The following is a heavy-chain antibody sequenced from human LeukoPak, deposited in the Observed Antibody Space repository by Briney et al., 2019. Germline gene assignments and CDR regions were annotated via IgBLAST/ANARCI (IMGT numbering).Heavy chain of an antibody. J-gene: IGHJ3*01. CDR1: GVSITSHY. Sequence: SETLSLTCTVSGVSITSHYWSWIRQPPGKVLEYIGYMYYSGSNNYNPSLQSRVTISVDTPNSQFSLELRSVTAADTAVYYCVRKTAAGTWGGFDVWGQGTVVTVSS. CDR2: MYYSGSN. CDR3: VRKTAAGTWGGFDV. V-gene: IGHV4-59*08. D-gene: IGHD6-13*01.